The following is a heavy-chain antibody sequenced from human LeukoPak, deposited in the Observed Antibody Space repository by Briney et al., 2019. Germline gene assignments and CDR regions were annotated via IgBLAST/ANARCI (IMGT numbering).Heavy chain of an antibody. CDR1: SGFA. J-gene: IGHJ4*02. V-gene: IGHV3-23*01. CDR3: AKGHRSSSCFFDS. D-gene: IGHD3-3*01. Sequence: GGSLRLSCAAFSGFAMSWVRQAPGRGLEWVSAINGRGDDTYYPDSVKGRFTISRDNSNNTLYLQMNSLRAEDTAVYYCAKGHRSSSCFFDSWGQGILVTVSS. CDR2: INGRGDDT.